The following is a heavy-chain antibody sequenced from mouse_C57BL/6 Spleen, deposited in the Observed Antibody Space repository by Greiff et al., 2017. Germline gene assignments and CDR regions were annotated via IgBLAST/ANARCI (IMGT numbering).Heavy chain of an antibody. J-gene: IGHJ3*01. CDR3: AREGGNYYGSSPAWFAY. CDR1: GYAFSSSW. CDR2: IYPGDGDT. Sequence: VQLQQSGPELVKPGASVQISCKASGYAFSSSWMNWVKQRPGKGLEWIGRIYPGDGDTNYNGKFKGKATLTADKSSSTAYMQLSSLTSEDSEVYFCAREGGNYYGSSPAWFAYWGQGTLVTVSA. D-gene: IGHD1-1*01. V-gene: IGHV1-82*01.